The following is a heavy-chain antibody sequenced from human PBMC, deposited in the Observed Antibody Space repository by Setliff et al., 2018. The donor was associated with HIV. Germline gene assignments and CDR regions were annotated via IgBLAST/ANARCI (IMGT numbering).Heavy chain of an antibody. CDR2: IFYSGIT. CDR3: ARSKTFYDFWGGYYTHGAFKI. D-gene: IGHD3-3*01. J-gene: IGHJ3*02. CDR1: GGSFTSSSYY. Sequence: PSETLSLTCTVSGGSFTSSSYYWGWIRQPPGNGLEWIGSIFYSGITYYNPSLKSRVNISVDTSKNPFSLNLTSVTAADTAVYYCARSKTFYDFWGGYYTHGAFKIWGLGTMVTVSS. V-gene: IGHV4-39*01.